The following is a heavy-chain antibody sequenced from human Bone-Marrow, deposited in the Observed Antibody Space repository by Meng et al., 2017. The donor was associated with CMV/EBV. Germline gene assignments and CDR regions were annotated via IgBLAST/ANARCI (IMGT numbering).Heavy chain of an antibody. CDR3: ARTVSWGTPYFDS. J-gene: IGHJ4*02. V-gene: IGHV1-69*10. Sequence: SVKVSCKPSGDTFNSFAINWVRRAPGQGLEWMGGILPILGITTYAQTFQDRLTLTADKSTSTAYMELSGLRSEDTAVYYCARTVSWGTPYFDSWGQGKPVTVSS. CDR1: GDTFNSFA. CDR2: ILPILGIT. D-gene: IGHD3-16*01.